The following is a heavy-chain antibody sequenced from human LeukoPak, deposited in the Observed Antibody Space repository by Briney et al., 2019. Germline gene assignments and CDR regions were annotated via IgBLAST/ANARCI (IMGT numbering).Heavy chain of an antibody. CDR2: INPNSGGT. V-gene: IGHV1-2*02. Sequence: ASVKVSCKASGYTFTGYYMHWVRQAPGQGLEWMGWINPNSGGTNYAQKFQGRVTMTRDTSISTAYMELSRLRSDDTAVYYCARDLSYLDGAFDIWGQGTMVTVSS. D-gene: IGHD5-24*01. J-gene: IGHJ3*02. CDR1: GYTFTGYY. CDR3: ARDLSYLDGAFDI.